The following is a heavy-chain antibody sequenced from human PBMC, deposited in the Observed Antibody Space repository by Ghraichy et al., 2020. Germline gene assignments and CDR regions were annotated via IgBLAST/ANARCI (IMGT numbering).Heavy chain of an antibody. CDR1: GFTVSSNY. CDR3: ARDPHYGDYTWFDP. V-gene: IGHV3-53*01. Sequence: GGSLRLSCAASGFTVSSNYMSWVRQAPGKGLEWVSVIYSGGSTYYADSVKGRFTISRDNSKNTMYLQMNSLRAEDTAVYYCARDPHYGDYTWFDPWGQGTLVTVSS. J-gene: IGHJ5*02. CDR2: IYSGGST. D-gene: IGHD4-17*01.